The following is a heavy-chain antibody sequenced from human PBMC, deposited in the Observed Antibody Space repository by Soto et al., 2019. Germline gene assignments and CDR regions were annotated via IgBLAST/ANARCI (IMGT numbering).Heavy chain of an antibody. Sequence: GGSLRLSCAASGFTFSSYAMSWVRRAPGKGLEWVSAISGSGGSTYYADSVKGRFTISRDNSKNTLYLQMNSLRAEDTAVYYCAKGDYYDSSGYDYWGQGTLVTVSS. CDR1: GFTFSSYA. J-gene: IGHJ4*02. D-gene: IGHD3-22*01. CDR3: AKGDYYDSSGYDY. CDR2: ISGSGGST. V-gene: IGHV3-23*01.